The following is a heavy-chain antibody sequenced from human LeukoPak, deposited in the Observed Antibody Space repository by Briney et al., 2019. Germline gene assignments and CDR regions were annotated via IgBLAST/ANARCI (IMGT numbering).Heavy chain of an antibody. V-gene: IGHV1-69*04. CDR1: GGTFSSYA. Sequence: ASVKVSCKASGGTFSSYAISWVRQAPGQGLEWMGRIIPIFGIANYAQKFQGRVTITADKSTSTAYMELSSLRSEDTAVYYCARDGPSYYDSSGYEYYFDCWGQGTLVTVSS. CDR2: IIPIFGIA. D-gene: IGHD3-22*01. CDR3: ARDGPSYYDSSGYEYYFDC. J-gene: IGHJ4*02.